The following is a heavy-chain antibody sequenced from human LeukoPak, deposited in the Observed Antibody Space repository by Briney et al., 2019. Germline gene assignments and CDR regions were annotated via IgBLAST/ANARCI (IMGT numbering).Heavy chain of an antibody. V-gene: IGHV3-30*18. Sequence: GGSLRLSCAASGFTFSSYGMHWVRQAPGKGLEWVAVISYDGSNKHYADSVKGRFTISRDNSKNTLYLQMNSLRAEDTAVYYCAKDQPGGPYDFWSGYFPEASYYYYYGMDVWGQGTTVTVSS. J-gene: IGHJ6*02. D-gene: IGHD3-3*01. CDR3: AKDQPGGPYDFWSGYFPEASYYYYYGMDV. CDR2: ISYDGSNK. CDR1: GFTFSSYG.